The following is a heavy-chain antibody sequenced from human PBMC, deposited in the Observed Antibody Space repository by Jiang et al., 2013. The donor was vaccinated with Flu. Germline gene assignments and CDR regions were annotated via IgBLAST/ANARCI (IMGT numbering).Heavy chain of an antibody. CDR3: AREGIAAAGSYWFDP. J-gene: IGHJ5*02. V-gene: IGHV1-46*01. Sequence: GAEVKKPGASVKVSCKASGYTFTSYYMHWVRQAPGQGLEWMGIINPSGGSTSYAQKFQGRVTMTRDTSTSTVYMELSSLRSEDTAVYYCAREGIAAAGSYWFDPWGQGTLVTVSS. D-gene: IGHD6-13*01. CDR1: GYTFTSYY. CDR2: INPSGGST.